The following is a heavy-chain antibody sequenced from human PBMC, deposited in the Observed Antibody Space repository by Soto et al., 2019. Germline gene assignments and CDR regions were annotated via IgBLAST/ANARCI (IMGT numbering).Heavy chain of an antibody. CDR3: ARRGPVLTSIAARA. CDR2: ISSSGSTI. J-gene: IGHJ5*02. CDR1: GFTFSDYY. V-gene: IGHV3-11*01. Sequence: PGGSLRLSCAASGFTFSDYYMSWIRQAPGKGLEWVSYISSSGSTIYYADSVKGRFTISRDNAKNSLYLQMNSLRAEDTAVYYCARRGPVLTSIAARAWGQGTLVTVSS. D-gene: IGHD6-6*01.